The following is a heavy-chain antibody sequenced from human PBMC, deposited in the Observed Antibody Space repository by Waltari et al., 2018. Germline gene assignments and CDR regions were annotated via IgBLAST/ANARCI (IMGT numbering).Heavy chain of an antibody. D-gene: IGHD3-10*02. CDR3: ARDRGKGLLCP. V-gene: IGHV3-74*01. CDR2: INRDGGST. J-gene: IGHJ4*02. CDR1: GFTFSSYW. Sequence: EVQLVESGGGLVQPGGSLRLSCAASGFTFSSYWMHWVRQAPGKGLVWVSRINRDGGSTSYADSVKGRFTSSRDNAKNTLYLQMNSLRAEDTAVYYCARDRGKGLLCPWGQGTLVTVSS.